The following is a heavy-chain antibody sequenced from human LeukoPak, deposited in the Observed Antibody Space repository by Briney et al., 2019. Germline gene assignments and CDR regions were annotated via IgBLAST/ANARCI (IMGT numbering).Heavy chain of an antibody. J-gene: IGHJ4*02. D-gene: IGHD3-22*01. V-gene: IGHV1-18*01. CDR2: ISAHNGNT. Sequence: GASVKVSCKASGYTFTSYGISWVRQAPGQGLEWMGWISAHNGNTNYAQKLQGRVTMTTDTSTSTAYMELRSLRSDDTAVYYCARDLYYYDSSGWIPFDYWGQGTLVTVSS. CDR3: ARDLYYYDSSGWIPFDY. CDR1: GYTFTSYG.